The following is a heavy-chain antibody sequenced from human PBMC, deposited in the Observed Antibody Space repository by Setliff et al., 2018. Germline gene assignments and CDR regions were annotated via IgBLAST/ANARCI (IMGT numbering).Heavy chain of an antibody. J-gene: IGHJ4*02. CDR2: TYIGGSA. V-gene: IGHV4-4*07. CDR3: ASVRDLELFDY. CDR1: GGSISSYY. Sequence: NPSETLSLTCTVSGGSISSYYWSWIRQPAGKGLEWIGHTYIGGSANYNPSLKSRVTISVDTSKNQFSLKLSSVTAADTAVYYCASVRDLELFDYWGQGTLVTVSS. D-gene: IGHD1-7*01.